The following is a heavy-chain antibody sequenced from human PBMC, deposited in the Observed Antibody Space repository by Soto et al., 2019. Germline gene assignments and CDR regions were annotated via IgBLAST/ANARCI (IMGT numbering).Heavy chain of an antibody. Sequence: SETLSLTCTVSGGSISSGDYYWSWIRQPPGKGLEWIGYIYYSGSTYYNPSLKSRVTISVDTPKNQFSLKLSSVTAADTAVYYCARVYCGGDCYLPYYFDYWGQGTLVPVSS. CDR2: IYYSGST. CDR1: GGSISSGDYY. J-gene: IGHJ4*02. D-gene: IGHD2-21*02. V-gene: IGHV4-30-4*01. CDR3: ARVYCGGDCYLPYYFDY.